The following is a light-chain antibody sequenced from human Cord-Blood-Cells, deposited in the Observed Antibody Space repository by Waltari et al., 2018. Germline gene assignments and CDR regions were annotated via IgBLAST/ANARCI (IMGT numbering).Light chain of an antibody. J-gene: IGLJ2*01. V-gene: IGLV3-1*01. CDR3: QAWDSSAAWV. CDR2: QDS. CDR1: KLGAKY. Sequence: SYELTQPPSVSVSPGQTASITCSGDKLGAKYACWYQQKPGQPPVLVIYQDSKRPSGIPERVSGANSGNTATLTVIGAQAMDEADYYCQAWDSSAAWVFGGGTKLTVL.